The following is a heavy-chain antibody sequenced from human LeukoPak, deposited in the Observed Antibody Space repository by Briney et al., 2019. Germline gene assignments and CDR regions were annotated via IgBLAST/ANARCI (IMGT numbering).Heavy chain of an antibody. CDR1: GGSISSSSYY. J-gene: IGHJ3*02. CDR3: ARVSSSGWYGGRHDAFDI. CDR2: IYYTGST. D-gene: IGHD6-19*01. V-gene: IGHV4-39*01. Sequence: PSETLSLTCTVSGGSISSSSYYWGWIRQSPGKGLEWIGSIYYTGSTYYNPSLKSRVTISVDTSKNQFSLKLSSVIAADTAVYYCARVSSSGWYGGRHDAFDIWGQGTMVTVSS.